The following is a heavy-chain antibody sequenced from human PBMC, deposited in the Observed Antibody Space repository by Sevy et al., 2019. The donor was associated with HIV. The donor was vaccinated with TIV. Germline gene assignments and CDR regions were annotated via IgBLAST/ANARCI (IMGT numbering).Heavy chain of an antibody. CDR2: IFCSGTT. J-gene: IGHJ4*02. CDR3: ASGYDWNGFDY. CDR1: GGAISSNKYY. Sequence: SETLSLTCTVSGGAISSNKYYWGWIRQPPGKGLGWFGSIFCSGTTYYNPSLKSRVTISAGTSKNQFSLRLSSVTAADTAVYYCASGYDWNGFDYWGQGTLVTVSS. V-gene: IGHV4-39*01. D-gene: IGHD5-12*01.